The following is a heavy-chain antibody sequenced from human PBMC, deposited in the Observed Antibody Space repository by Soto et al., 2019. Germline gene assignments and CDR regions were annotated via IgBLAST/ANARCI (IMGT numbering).Heavy chain of an antibody. D-gene: IGHD6-13*01. Sequence: SGPTRVNPTQTLTLTCTFSGFALSTSGVGVGWIRQPPGKALEWLALIYWNDDKRYSPSLKSRLTITKDTSKNQVVLTMANMDPVDTATYYCAHRRNSSSWYYYFDYWGQGTLVTVAS. CDR2: IYWNDDK. J-gene: IGHJ4*02. CDR1: GFALSTSGVG. V-gene: IGHV2-5*01. CDR3: AHRRNSSSWYYYFDY.